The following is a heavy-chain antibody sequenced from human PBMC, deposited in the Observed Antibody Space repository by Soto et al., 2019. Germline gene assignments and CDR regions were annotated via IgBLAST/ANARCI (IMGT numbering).Heavy chain of an antibody. J-gene: IGHJ6*03. D-gene: IGHD2-8*01. CDR2: IKSKTDGGTT. CDR3: TTRYCTNGVWSMDV. V-gene: IGHV3-15*01. CDR1: GFTFSNAW. Sequence: GGSLRLSCAASGFTFSNAWMSWVRQAPGKGLEWVGRIKSKTDGGTTDYAAPMKGRFTISRDDSKNTLYLQMNSLKTEDTAVYYCTTRYCTNGVWSMDVWGKGTTVTVSS.